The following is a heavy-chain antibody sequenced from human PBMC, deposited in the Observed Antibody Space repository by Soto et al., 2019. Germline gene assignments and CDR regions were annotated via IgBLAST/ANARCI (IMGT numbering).Heavy chain of an antibody. CDR2: IYYSGNT. CDR3: ARHVGTIFGVVIINYYGMDV. CDR1: GGSISSSSYS. V-gene: IGHV4-39*01. Sequence: QLQLQESGPGLVKPSETLSLTCTVSGGSISSSSYSWGWIRQPPGKGLEWIGSIYYSGNTHYNPSLKSRLTISVDTSKNQLSRKLSSVTAADAAVYYCARHVGTIFGVVIINYYGMDVWGQGTTVTVSS. D-gene: IGHD3-3*01. J-gene: IGHJ6*02.